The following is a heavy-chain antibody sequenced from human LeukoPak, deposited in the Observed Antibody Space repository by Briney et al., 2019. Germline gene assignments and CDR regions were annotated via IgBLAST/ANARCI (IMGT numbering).Heavy chain of an antibody. J-gene: IGHJ4*02. D-gene: IGHD2-15*01. V-gene: IGHV4-59*01. CDR2: IYYRGST. CDR1: GGSINNYY. Sequence: PSETLSLTCTVSGGSINNYYWSWIRQPPGKGMQCIGYIYYRGSTNYNPSLKSRVTISVDTSRNQFSLKLSSVTAADTAVYYCARQGRLLPTPFDFWGQGTLVTVSS. CDR3: ARQGRLLPTPFDF.